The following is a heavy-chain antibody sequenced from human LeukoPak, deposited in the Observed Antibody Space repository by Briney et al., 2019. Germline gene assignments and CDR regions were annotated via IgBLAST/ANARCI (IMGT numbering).Heavy chain of an antibody. CDR1: GFTFSSYA. V-gene: IGHV3-23*01. CDR3: AKKRAPVAGTNYFDY. CDR2: VSAGGDNT. D-gene: IGHD6-19*01. J-gene: IGHJ4*02. Sequence: GGSLGLSCAASGFTFSSYAMSWVRKAPGKGLEWVSAVSAGGDNTYYAESVKGRFTISRDNSKNTVYLQMTSVTAEDTARYYCAKKRAPVAGTNYFDYWGQGILVTVSS.